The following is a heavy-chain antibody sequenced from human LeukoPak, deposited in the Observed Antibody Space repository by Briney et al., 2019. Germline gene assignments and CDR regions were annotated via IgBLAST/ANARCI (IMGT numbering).Heavy chain of an antibody. CDR2: IKSNADGGTT. D-gene: IGHD3-10*01. CDR1: GFSVSSNY. V-gene: IGHV3-15*01. Sequence: GGSLRLSCAASGFSVSSNYMSWVRQAPGKGLKWVGLIKSNADGGTTDYAAPVKGTFSISRDDSKNTLYLQMSSLKTEDTAVYYCTTASPTMIRGVLSSYWGQGTLVTVSS. CDR3: TTASPTMIRGVLSSY. J-gene: IGHJ4*02.